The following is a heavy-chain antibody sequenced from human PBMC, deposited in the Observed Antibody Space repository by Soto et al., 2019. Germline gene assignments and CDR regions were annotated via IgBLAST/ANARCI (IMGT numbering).Heavy chain of an antibody. V-gene: IGHV3-7*01. J-gene: IGHJ6*03. CDR3: ARDYSNTAPYYYYYYMDV. CDR1: GFTFSSYW. Sequence: GGSLRLSCAASGFTFSSYWMSWVRQAPGKGLEWVANIKQDGSEKYYVDSVKGRFTISRDNAKNSLYLQMNSLRAEDTAVYYCARDYSNTAPYYYYYYMDVWGKGTTVTVSS. D-gene: IGHD4-4*01. CDR2: IKQDGSEK.